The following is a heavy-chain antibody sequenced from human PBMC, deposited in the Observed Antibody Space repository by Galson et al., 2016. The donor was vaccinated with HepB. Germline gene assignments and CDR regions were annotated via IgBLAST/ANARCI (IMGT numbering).Heavy chain of an antibody. V-gene: IGHV4-59*01. CDR1: GGSISTYY. J-gene: IGHJ6*02. D-gene: IGHD1-26*01. CDR2: MFHSGST. CDR3: ARLNLRGRYLYYGMDV. Sequence: CTVSGGSISTYYWTWIRQPPGKGLEWIGYMFHSGSTNYDSSLKSRVTISVDMSKNQFFLNLTSVTAADTAVYYCARLNLRGRYLYYGMDVWGQGTTVTVSS.